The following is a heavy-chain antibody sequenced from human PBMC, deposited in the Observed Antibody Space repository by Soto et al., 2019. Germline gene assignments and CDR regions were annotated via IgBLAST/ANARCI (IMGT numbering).Heavy chain of an antibody. D-gene: IGHD3-9*01. V-gene: IGHV1-18*01. CDR1: RYTFTSHG. CDR3: ARLLTAGATFREDAFDL. Sequence: QIQLVQSGGGVKTPGASVKVSCTTSRYTFTSHGIAWVRQAPGQGLEWMGWISTFNGKTDYAQKFQVRVTMTADTITSTVYMELRSLRSDDTAVYFCARLLTAGATFREDAFDLWGQGTKVTISS. CDR2: ISTFNGKT. J-gene: IGHJ3*01.